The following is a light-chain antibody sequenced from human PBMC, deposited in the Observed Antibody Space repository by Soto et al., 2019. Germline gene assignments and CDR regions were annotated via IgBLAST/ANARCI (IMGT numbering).Light chain of an antibody. J-gene: IGLJ1*01. Sequence: QSALAQPASLSGSPGQSITISCTGTSSDIGAYDYVSWFQQHPGKAPKLMISEVNNRPSGVSNRFSGSKSGNTAYLTISGLQVEDEAEYFCQSYDSSLSAYVFATGTKVTVL. CDR2: EVN. CDR1: SSDIGAYDY. V-gene: IGLV2-14*01. CDR3: QSYDSSLSAYV.